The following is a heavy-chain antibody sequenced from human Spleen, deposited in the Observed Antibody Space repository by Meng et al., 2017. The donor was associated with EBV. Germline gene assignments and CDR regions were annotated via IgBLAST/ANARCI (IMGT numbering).Heavy chain of an antibody. CDR1: GYTFTRAA. CDR2: IRTYNEQT. CDR3: ARDQGVASALDY. D-gene: IGHD3-3*01. V-gene: IGHV1-18*01. Sequence: VRLGQRGAEVRKSGASVKVPCKAYGYTFTRAAISWVRQAPGQGLEWMGWIRTYNEQTNYAQKFQGRVTMTIDTSTSTAFMELMSLESDDTAVYYCARDQGVASALDYWGQGTLVTVSS. J-gene: IGHJ4*02.